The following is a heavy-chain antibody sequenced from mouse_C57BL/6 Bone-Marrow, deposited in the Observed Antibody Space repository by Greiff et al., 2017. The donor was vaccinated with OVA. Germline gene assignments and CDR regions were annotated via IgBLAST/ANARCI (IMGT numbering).Heavy chain of an antibody. D-gene: IGHD1-1*01. Sequence: VQLQQSGAELVRPGSSVKMSCKTSGYTFTSYGINWVKQRPGQGLEWIGYIYIGNGYTVYNQKFKGKATLTLDTSSSTAYMQLSSLTSEDSAIYVCGRRGYCSGLAYWGQGTLVTVSA. CDR1: GYTFTSYG. J-gene: IGHJ3*01. V-gene: IGHV1-58*01. CDR2: IYIGNGYT. CDR3: GRRGYCSGLAY.